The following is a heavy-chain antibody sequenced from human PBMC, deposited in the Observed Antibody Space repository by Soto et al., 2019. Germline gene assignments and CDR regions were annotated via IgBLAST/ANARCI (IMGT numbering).Heavy chain of an antibody. D-gene: IGHD1-26*01. CDR2: ISSSGSTI. CDR3: ASTFSGALSVRNYYYYMDV. CDR1: GFTFSDYY. Sequence: PGGSLRLSCAASGFTFSDYYMSWIRQAPGKGLEWVSYISSSGSTIYYADSVKGRFTISRDNAKNSLYLQMNSLRAEDTAVYYCASTFSGALSVRNYYYYMDVWGKGTTVTVSS. J-gene: IGHJ6*03. V-gene: IGHV3-11*01.